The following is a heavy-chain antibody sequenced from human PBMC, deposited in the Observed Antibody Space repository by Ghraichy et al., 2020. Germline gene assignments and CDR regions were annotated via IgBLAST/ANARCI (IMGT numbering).Heavy chain of an antibody. CDR3: ARVVQNYYGSGSYWMRSNWFDP. V-gene: IGHV4-4*07. D-gene: IGHD3-10*01. CDR1: GGSISSYY. Sequence: SETLSLTCTVSGGSISSYYWSWIRQPAGKGLEWIGRIYTSGSTNYNPSLKSRVTMSVDTSKNQFSLKLSSVTAADTAVYYCARVVQNYYGSGSYWMRSNWFDPWGKGTLVTVSS. CDR2: IYTSGST. J-gene: IGHJ5*02.